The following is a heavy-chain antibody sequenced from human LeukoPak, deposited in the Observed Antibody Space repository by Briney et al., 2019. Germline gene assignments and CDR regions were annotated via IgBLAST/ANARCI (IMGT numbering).Heavy chain of an antibody. CDR2: ISGSGGST. V-gene: IGHV3-23*01. CDR1: GFTFSSYT. CDR3: AKDPFDYRDTNWFDP. J-gene: IGHJ5*02. Sequence: GGSLLLSCAASGFTFSSYTMIWVRPAPGKGLQWVSGISGSGGSTYYADSVKGRFTISRDNSKNTLYLQMNSLRAEDTALYYCAKDPFDYRDTNWFDPWGQGTLVTVSS. D-gene: IGHD3-9*01.